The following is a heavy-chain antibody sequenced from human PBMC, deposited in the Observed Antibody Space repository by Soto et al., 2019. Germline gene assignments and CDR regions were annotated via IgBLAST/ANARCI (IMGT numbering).Heavy chain of an antibody. D-gene: IGHD3-16*01. Sequence: GGSLGLSCASSGFSFSNYNMNWVRQAPGKGLEWVSFISRSSTYIHYADSLKGRFTISRDNAKNSLYLQMNSLRAEDTAVYYCAKGGSEGFFDYWGQGTLVTVSS. CDR1: GFSFSNYN. CDR2: ISRSSTYI. J-gene: IGHJ4*02. CDR3: AKGGSEGFFDY. V-gene: IGHV3-21*01.